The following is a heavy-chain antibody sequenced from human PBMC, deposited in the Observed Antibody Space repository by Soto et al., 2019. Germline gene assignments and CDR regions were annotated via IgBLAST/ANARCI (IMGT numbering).Heavy chain of an antibody. J-gene: IGHJ4*02. CDR2: IGTAGDT. Sequence: PGGSLRLSCEASGFTFSGFDMHWVRQPTGKGLEWVSSIGTAGDTYYAVSVKGRFTISRDNAKNSLSLQMNSLRAGDMAVYYCTRGHRSTSTGTGAFWGQGTPVTVSS. CDR1: GFTFSGFD. D-gene: IGHD1-1*01. CDR3: TRGHRSTSTGTGAF. V-gene: IGHV3-13*01.